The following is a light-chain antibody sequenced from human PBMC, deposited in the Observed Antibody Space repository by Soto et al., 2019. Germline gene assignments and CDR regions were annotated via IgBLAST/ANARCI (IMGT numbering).Light chain of an antibody. CDR3: HQYGGSPLT. CDR2: GAS. J-gene: IGKJ1*01. V-gene: IGKV3-20*01. Sequence: EIVLTQSPGTLSLSPGESAALSCRASESISNNFLAWYQRKPGQAPRLLIYGASYRATDIPYRFSGSGSGTDFTLTITRLEPDDFAVYYCHQYGGSPLTFGQGTKVEVK. CDR1: ESISNNF.